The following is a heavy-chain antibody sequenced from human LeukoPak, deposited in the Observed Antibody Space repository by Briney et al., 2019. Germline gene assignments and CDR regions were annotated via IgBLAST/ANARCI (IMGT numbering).Heavy chain of an antibody. J-gene: IGHJ4*02. CDR1: GGTFSSYA. Sequence: ASVKVSCKASGGTFSSYAISWVRQAPGQGLEWKGGIIPIFGTANYAQKFQGRVTITADESTSTAYMELSSLRSEDTAVYYCARGGDYYDTLLYYFDYWGQGTLVTVSS. V-gene: IGHV1-69*13. D-gene: IGHD3-22*01. CDR3: ARGGDYYDTLLYYFDY. CDR2: IIPIFGTA.